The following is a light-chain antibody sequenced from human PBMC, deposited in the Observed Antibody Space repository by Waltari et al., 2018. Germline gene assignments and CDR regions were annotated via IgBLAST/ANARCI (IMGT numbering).Light chain of an antibody. J-gene: IGKJ1*01. Sequence: AIRITQSPSSLSASTGDRVTITCRASQGISTYLAWYQQKPGKAPKVLNDPASTLQSGVPSRFSGSGSGTDFTLTISCLQSEDFAIYYCQQYYSNPATFGQGTKVEIK. CDR1: QGISTY. CDR3: QQYYSNPAT. V-gene: IGKV1-8*01. CDR2: PAS.